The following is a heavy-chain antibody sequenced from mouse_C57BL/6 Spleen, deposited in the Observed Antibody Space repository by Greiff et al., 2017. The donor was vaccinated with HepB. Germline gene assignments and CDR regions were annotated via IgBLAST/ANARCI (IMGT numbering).Heavy chain of an antibody. Sequence: VQLQQSGAELVRPGTSVKVSCKASGYAFTNYLIEWVKQRPGQGLEWIGVINPGSGGTNYNEKFKGKATLTADKSSSTASMHLRSLTSEDSAVYFCERQAVMGYWGQRTSVTVST. D-gene: IGHD3-2*02. CDR2: INPGSGGT. V-gene: IGHV1-54*01. CDR1: GYAFTNYL. CDR3: ERQAVMGY. J-gene: IGHJ4*01.